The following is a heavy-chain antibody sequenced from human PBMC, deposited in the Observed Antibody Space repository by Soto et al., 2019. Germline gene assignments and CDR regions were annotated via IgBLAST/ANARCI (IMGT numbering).Heavy chain of an antibody. J-gene: IGHJ5*02. V-gene: IGHV3-9*01. CDR2: ISWNSGSI. CDR1: GFTFDDYA. D-gene: IGHD3-3*01. Sequence: PGGSLRLCCAASGFTFDDYAMHWVRQAPGKGLEWVSGISWNSGSIGYADSVKGRFTISRDNAKNSLYLQMNSLRAEDTALYYCAPLEGTYYDFWSGPAWGQGTLVTVSS. CDR3: APLEGTYYDFWSGPA.